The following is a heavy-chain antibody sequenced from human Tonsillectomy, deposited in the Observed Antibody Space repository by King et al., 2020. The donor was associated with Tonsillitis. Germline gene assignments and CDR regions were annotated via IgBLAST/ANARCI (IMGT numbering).Heavy chain of an antibody. D-gene: IGHD4-17*01. CDR1: GGSISTGGYY. CDR2: IYYSGST. Sequence: HVQLQESGPGLVKPSQTLSLTCTVSGGSISTGGYYWSWIRQHPGKGLEWIGYIYYSGSTYYNPSLKSRLTISVDTSKNQFSLNLRSVTAADTAVYYCAGDWYSDYGSYGVDVWGQGTTVTVS. CDR3: AGDWYSDYGSYGVDV. V-gene: IGHV4-31*03. J-gene: IGHJ6*02.